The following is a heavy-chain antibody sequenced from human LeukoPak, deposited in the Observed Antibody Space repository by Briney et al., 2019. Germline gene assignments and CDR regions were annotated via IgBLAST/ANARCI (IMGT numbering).Heavy chain of an antibody. CDR2: IYYSGNT. CDR3: ASCSGSPQAFDY. Sequence: SETLSLTCTVSGGSISSSSYYWGWIRQPPGKGLEWIGSIYYSGNTYYNPSLKGRVTISTDTSKNQFSLELSSMTAADTAVYYCASCSGSPQAFDYWGQGTLLTVSS. V-gene: IGHV4-39*07. D-gene: IGHD3-10*02. J-gene: IGHJ4*02. CDR1: GGSISSSSYY.